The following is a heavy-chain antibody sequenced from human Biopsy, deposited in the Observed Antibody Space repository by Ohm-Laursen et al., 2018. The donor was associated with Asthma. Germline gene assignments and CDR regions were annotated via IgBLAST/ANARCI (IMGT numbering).Heavy chain of an antibody. CDR1: GGSISSIY. D-gene: IGHD6-19*01. CDR3: VRAVRNEQWLAPFDY. CDR2: VYWTGST. J-gene: IGHJ4*02. V-gene: IGHV4-59*07. Sequence: SDTLSLTCCVYGGSISSIYWSWIRQSPEKGLEWMGYVYWTGSTNYNPSLKSRITMSVDTSKNRMFLELTSVNAADTAIYYCVRAVRNEQWLAPFDYWGQGKPVTVSS.